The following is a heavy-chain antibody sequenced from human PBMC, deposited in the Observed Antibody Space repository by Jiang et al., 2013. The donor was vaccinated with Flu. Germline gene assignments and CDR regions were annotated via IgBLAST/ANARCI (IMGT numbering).Heavy chain of an antibody. D-gene: IGHD3-10*01. CDR3: ARDPLNYYGSGSYSPYYYYGMDV. CDR2: INPSGGST. J-gene: IGHJ6*02. CDR1: GYTFTSYA. V-gene: IGHV1-46*01. Sequence: GAEVKKPGASVKVSCKASGYTFTSYAMHWVRQAPGQRLEWMGIINPSGGSTSYAQKFQGRVTMTRDTSTSTVYMELSSLRSEDTAVYYCARDPLNYYGSGSYSPYYYYGMDVWGQGTTVTVSS.